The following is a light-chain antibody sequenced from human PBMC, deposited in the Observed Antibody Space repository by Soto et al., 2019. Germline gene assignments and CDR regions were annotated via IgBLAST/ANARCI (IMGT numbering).Light chain of an antibody. CDR1: TGAVTSGHY. CDR2: DTS. CDR3: LLSYSGARPVV. Sequence: QPVVTQEPSLTVSPGGTVTLTCGSSTGAVTSGHYPYWFQQKPGQAPRTLIYDTSNKHSWTPARFSGSLLGGKAALTLSGAQPEDEGEYYCLLSYSGARPVVFGGGTKLTVL. V-gene: IGLV7-46*01. J-gene: IGLJ2*01.